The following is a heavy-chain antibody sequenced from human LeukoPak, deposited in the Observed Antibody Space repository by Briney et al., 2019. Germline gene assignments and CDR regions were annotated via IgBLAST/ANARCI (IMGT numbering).Heavy chain of an antibody. V-gene: IGHV3-33*08. Sequence: GGSLRLSCAASGFTFSGYAMSWVRQAPGKGLEWVAVIWFDGSIKYYEDSVKGRFTISRDNSKNTLYLQMNDLRAEDTAVYYCARNRAARNYDYWGQGTLVTVSS. J-gene: IGHJ4*02. CDR3: ARNRAARNYDY. CDR1: GFTFSGYA. CDR2: IWFDGSIK. D-gene: IGHD6-6*01.